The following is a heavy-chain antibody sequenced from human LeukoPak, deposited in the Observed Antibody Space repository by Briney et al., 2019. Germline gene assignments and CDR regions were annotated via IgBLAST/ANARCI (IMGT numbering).Heavy chain of an antibody. Sequence: GGSLRLSCAASGFTFSDYYMSWIRQAPGKGLEWVSYISSSGSTIYYADSVKGRFTISRDNAKNSLYLQMNSLRAEDTAVYYCARNSTSKENNWFDPWGQGTLVTVSS. V-gene: IGHV3-11*01. J-gene: IGHJ5*02. CDR1: GFTFSDYY. CDR2: ISSSGSTI. CDR3: ARNSTSKENNWFDP. D-gene: IGHD2-2*01.